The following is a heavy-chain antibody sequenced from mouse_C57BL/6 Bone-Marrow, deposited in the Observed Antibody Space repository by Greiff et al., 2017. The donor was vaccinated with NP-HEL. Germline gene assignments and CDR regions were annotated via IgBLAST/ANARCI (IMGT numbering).Heavy chain of an antibody. CDR2: IYPGNSDT. CDR3: TRSRVPLTGPAWFAY. Sequence: EVQLQQSGTVLARPGASVKMSCKTSGYTFTSYWMHWVKQRPGQGLEWIGAIYPGNSDTSYNQKFKGKAKLTAVTSASTAYMELSSLTNEDSAVYYCTRSRVPLTGPAWFAYWGQGTLVTVSA. V-gene: IGHV1-5*01. CDR1: GYTFTSYW. D-gene: IGHD4-1*01. J-gene: IGHJ3*01.